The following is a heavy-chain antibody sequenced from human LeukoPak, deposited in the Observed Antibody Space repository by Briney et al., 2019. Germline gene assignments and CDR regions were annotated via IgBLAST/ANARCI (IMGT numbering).Heavy chain of an antibody. CDR3: ARDCSSTSCYDY. J-gene: IGHJ4*02. D-gene: IGHD2-2*01. Sequence: ASVKVSCKASGYTSTGYYMHWVRQAPGQGLEWMGRINPNSGGTNYAQKFQGRVTMTRDTSISTAYMELSRLRSDDTAVYYCARDCSSTSCYDYWGQGTLVTVSS. CDR1: GYTSTGYY. CDR2: INPNSGGT. V-gene: IGHV1-2*06.